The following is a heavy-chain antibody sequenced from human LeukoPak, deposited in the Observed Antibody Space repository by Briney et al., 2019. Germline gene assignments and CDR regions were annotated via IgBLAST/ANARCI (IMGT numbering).Heavy chain of an antibody. CDR1: GYSFTSYW. Sequence: GESLKISCKGSGYSFTSYWIGWVRQMPGKGLEWMGIIYPGDSDTRYSPSFQGQVTISADKSISTAYLQWSSPKASDTAMYYCARRGPTYYDFWSGYIDYWGQGTLVTVSS. D-gene: IGHD3-3*01. CDR2: IYPGDSDT. V-gene: IGHV5-51*01. J-gene: IGHJ4*02. CDR3: ARRGPTYYDFWSGYIDY.